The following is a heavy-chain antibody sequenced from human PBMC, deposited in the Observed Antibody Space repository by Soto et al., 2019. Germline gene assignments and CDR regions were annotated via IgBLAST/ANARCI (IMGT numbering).Heavy chain of an antibody. CDR2: ISYDGSNK. Sequence: GGSLRLSCAASGFTFSSYGMHWVRQAPGKGLEWVAVISYDGSNKYYADSVKGRFTISRDNSKNTLYLQMNSLRAEDTAVYYCAKDPRFLEWLLSAPPSLDYWGQGTLVTVSS. V-gene: IGHV3-30*18. J-gene: IGHJ4*02. D-gene: IGHD3-3*01. CDR3: AKDPRFLEWLLSAPPSLDY. CDR1: GFTFSSYG.